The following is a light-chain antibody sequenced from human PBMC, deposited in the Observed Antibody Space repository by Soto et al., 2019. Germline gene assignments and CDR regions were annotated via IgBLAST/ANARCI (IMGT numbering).Light chain of an antibody. J-gene: IGKJ1*01. CDR3: QQDNSDST. Sequence: IQMTQSPSTLSASVGDRVTITCRASQSISIWLAWYQQKPGKAPQLLIYKASSLESEVPSRFRGSGSGTEFTLTINSMQPDDSATYYCQQDNSDSTFGQGTKVEIK. V-gene: IGKV1-5*03. CDR1: QSISIW. CDR2: KAS.